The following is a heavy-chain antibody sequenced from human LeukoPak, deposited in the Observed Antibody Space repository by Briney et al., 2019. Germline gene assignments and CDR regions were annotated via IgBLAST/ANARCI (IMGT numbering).Heavy chain of an antibody. CDR3: ARVPYYDILTGYYYYGMDV. CDR1: GGTFSSYA. J-gene: IGHJ6*02. D-gene: IGHD3-9*01. Sequence: GASVKVSCKASGGTFSSYAISWVRQAPGQGLEWMGGIIPIFGTANYAQKFQGRVTITADESTSTAYMELSSLRSEDTAVYYCARVPYYDILTGYYYYGMDVWGQGTTVTVSS. CDR2: IIPIFGTA. V-gene: IGHV1-69*13.